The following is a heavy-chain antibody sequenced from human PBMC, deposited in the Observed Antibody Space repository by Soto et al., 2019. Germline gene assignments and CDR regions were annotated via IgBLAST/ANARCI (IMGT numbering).Heavy chain of an antibody. V-gene: IGHV4-34*01. Sequence: ETLARTCAVYSGPISGSYWSWIRQPPCKGLEWIGEINNRGSTHYNPSLKSRVTISVDTSKNQFSLKLSSVTAADTALDYCARGHFYDFWSGDYRGMDVWGQGTTVTFSS. D-gene: IGHD3-3*01. CDR2: INNRGST. CDR3: ARGHFYDFWSGDYRGMDV. CDR1: SGPISGSY. J-gene: IGHJ6*02.